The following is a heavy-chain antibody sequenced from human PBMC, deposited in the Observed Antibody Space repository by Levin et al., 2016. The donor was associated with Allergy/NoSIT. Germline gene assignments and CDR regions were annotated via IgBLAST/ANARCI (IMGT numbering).Heavy chain of an antibody. Sequence: ASVKVSCKASGYSFTSYDINWVRQAPGQGLEWMGWMNPYSGNTGYSERLQGRVTMTRSTSISTAYMELSSLRSDDTAVYYCARGEPDSGSDTFYQYYGLDVWGQGTTVTVSS. CDR3: ARGEPDSGSDTFYQYYGLDV. J-gene: IGHJ6*02. D-gene: IGHD6-13*01. CDR2: MNPYSGNT. V-gene: IGHV1-8*01. CDR1: GYSFTSYD.